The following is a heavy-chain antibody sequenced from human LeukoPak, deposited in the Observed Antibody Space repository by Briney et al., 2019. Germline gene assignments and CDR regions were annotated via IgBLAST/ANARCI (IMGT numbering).Heavy chain of an antibody. CDR2: IYHSGST. CDR3: AREAGSAPFDP. D-gene: IGHD6-13*01. Sequence: SETLSLTCAVSGYSISSGYYWGWIRPPPGKGLEWMENIYHSGSTYYNPSLTSRATISVDTPKNQFSLKLSSVTAADTAVYDCAREAGSAPFDPWGQGTLVTVSS. J-gene: IGHJ5*02. CDR1: GYSISSGYY. V-gene: IGHV4-38-2*02.